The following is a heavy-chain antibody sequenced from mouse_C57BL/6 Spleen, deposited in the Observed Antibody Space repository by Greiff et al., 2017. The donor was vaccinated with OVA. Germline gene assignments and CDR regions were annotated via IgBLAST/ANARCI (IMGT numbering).Heavy chain of an antibody. Sequence: EVQLQQSGAELVKPGASVKLSCTASGFNIKDYYMHWVKQRTEQGLEWIGRIDPEDGETKYAAKFQGKATITADTSSNTAYLQLSSLTSEDTAVYYCARTHYYGSIEGWGTGTTVTVSS. D-gene: IGHD1-1*01. CDR1: GFNIKDYY. J-gene: IGHJ1*03. V-gene: IGHV14-2*01. CDR2: IDPEDGET. CDR3: ARTHYYGSIEG.